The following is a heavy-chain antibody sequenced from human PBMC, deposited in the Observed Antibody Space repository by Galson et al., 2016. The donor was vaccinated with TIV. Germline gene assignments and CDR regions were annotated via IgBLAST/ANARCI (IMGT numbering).Heavy chain of an antibody. J-gene: IGHJ6*02. CDR2: FIPLFDTE. V-gene: IGHV1-69*13. CDR3: ATDRNTAMDTFHFYYGMDV. D-gene: IGHD5-18*01. CDR1: GGSFSSFV. Sequence: SVKVSCKASGGSFSSFVFNWVRQAPGQGLEWMGGFIPLFDTENYAQKFHGRVTITADESTGTAYMELSSLTSEDTAVYYCATDRNTAMDTFHFYYGMDVWGQGTTVTVSS.